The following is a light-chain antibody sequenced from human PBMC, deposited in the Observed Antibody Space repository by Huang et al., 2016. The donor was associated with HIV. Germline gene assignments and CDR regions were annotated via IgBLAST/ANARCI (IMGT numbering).Light chain of an antibody. V-gene: IGKV1-39*01. Sequence: DIQMTQSPSSLSASVGDRVTIPFRASQNINSFLNWYQKKPGKAPKVLIYVASILQSGVPARFSGSGSGTDFTLTISSLQPDDFATYYCQQSDNIPPTFGQGTRV. J-gene: IGKJ1*01. CDR1: QNINSF. CDR3: QQSDNIPPT. CDR2: VAS.